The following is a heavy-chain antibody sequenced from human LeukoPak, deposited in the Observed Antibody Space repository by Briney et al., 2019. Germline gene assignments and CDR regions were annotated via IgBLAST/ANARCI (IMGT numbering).Heavy chain of an antibody. CDR2: IWNDGSNK. CDR1: GFTFRSYG. CDR3: AKDTGYYYYYMDV. J-gene: IGHJ6*03. Sequence: PGGSLRLSCAASGFTFRSYGMHWVRQAPGKGLEWVAVIWNDGSNKYYADSVKGRFTISRDNSKNTLYLEMNGLRAEDTAVYYCAKDTGYYYYYMDVWGKGTMVTASS. V-gene: IGHV3-33*06. D-gene: IGHD1-14*01.